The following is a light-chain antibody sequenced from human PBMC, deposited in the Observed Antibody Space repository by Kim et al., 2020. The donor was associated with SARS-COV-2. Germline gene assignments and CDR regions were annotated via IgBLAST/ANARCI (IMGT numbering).Light chain of an antibody. CDR2: NAS. CDR3: QQYRRSPPYT. V-gene: IGKV3-20*01. J-gene: IGKJ2*01. CDR1: QWVSSNY. Sequence: SPRERAPHPARASQWVSSNYLAWYEPKPGQPPRLLIYNASRRATGMPDRLSGRGSGTDFTLSISRLKPEDFAVYFCQQYRRSPPYTWGQGTKLEI.